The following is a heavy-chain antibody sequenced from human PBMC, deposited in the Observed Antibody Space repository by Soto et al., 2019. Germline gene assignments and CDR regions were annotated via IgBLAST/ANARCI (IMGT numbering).Heavy chain of an antibody. CDR3: AKSHSSAAVYYYYYGMDV. CDR1: GFTFVHYA. V-gene: IGHV3-23*01. Sequence: HPGGSLRLSCAASGFTFVHYALTWVRQAPGKGLEWVADISGSGESAFYADSVKGRFTIPRDNSKNMAYMELNSLRAEDTAVYYCAKSHSSAAVYYYYYGMDVWGQGTTVTVSS. CDR2: ISGSGESA. D-gene: IGHD6-25*01. J-gene: IGHJ6*02.